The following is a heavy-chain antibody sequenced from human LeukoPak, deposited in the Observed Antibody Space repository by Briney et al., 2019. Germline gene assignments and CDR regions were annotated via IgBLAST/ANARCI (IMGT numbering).Heavy chain of an antibody. D-gene: IGHD5-12*01. V-gene: IGHV4-59*08. CDR1: GGSNSSYY. Sequence: SETLSHTCTVSGGSNSSYYWSWIRQPPGKGLEWIGYIYYSGSTNYNPSLKSRVTISVDTSKNQFSLKLSSVTAADTAVYYCARVDIVATIPPYYFDYWGQGTLVTVSS. CDR3: ARVDIVATIPPYYFDY. CDR2: IYYSGST. J-gene: IGHJ4*02.